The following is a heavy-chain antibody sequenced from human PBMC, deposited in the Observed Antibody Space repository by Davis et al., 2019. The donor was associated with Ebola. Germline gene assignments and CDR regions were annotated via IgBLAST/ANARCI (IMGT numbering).Heavy chain of an antibody. Sequence: GSLRLSCAVYGGSFSGYYWCWTRQPPGKGLEWIGKINHSGSTNYNPSLESRVTISLDTSKRQFSLKVSSVTAADTAVYYCASPGGYVRYFQHWGQGTLVSVSS. CDR1: GGSFSGYY. CDR2: INHSGST. CDR3: ASPGGYVRYFQH. D-gene: IGHD5-12*01. J-gene: IGHJ1*01. V-gene: IGHV4-34*01.